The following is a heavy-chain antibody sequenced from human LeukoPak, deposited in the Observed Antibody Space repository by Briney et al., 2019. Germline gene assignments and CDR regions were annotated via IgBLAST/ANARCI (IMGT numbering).Heavy chain of an antibody. D-gene: IGHD1-14*01. CDR2: IRYDGNNK. CDR3: VKDNPLDY. V-gene: IGHV3-30*02. J-gene: IGHJ4*02. CDR1: GFTFSNYG. Sequence: GSPRFSCGASGFTFSNYGMLWVRQAPGKGLDWVAFIRYDGNNKLYADSVKGRFTISRDNSKNTLYLHINSLRAEDTAVYYCVKDNPLDYWGQGTLVIVSS.